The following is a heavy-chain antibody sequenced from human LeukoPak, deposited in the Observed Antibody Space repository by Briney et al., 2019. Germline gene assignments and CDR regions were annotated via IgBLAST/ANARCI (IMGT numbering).Heavy chain of an antibody. CDR1: GFTVSQNY. CDR2: IYADGAT. Sequence: LPGGSLRLSCAASGFTVSQNYMSWVRQAPGRGLEWVSLIYADGATHYADSVKGRFTISRDNSTNTVYLEMNSLIPEDTAVYYCARDRARTKAWVEFDPWGEGTLVTVSS. CDR3: ARDRARTKAWVEFDP. J-gene: IGHJ5*02. V-gene: IGHV3-66*02.